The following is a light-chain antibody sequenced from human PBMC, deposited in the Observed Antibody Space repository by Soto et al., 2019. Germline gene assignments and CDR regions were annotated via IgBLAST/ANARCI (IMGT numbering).Light chain of an antibody. Sequence: VVMTQSPLSLHVTLGQPASISCRSNQSLVHSDGIAYFSWFQQRPGRSPRRLIYKVSNRDSGVPARFSGSRSGTDFELKISRVEAEDVGVYYCMQGTHWPITFGKGTRLEI. CDR1: QSLVHSDGIAY. V-gene: IGKV2-30*02. CDR3: MQGTHWPIT. J-gene: IGKJ5*01. CDR2: KVS.